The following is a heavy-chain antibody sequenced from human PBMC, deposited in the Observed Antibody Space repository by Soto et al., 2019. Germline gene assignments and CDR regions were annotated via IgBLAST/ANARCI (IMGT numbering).Heavy chain of an antibody. J-gene: IGHJ6*02. CDR2: ISSSSSYI. CDR1: GFTFSSYS. V-gene: IGHV3-21*01. CDR3: ARDRQQLVYYYYYYGMDV. Sequence: GGSLILSCAASGFTFSSYSMNWVRQAPGKGLEWVSSISSSSSYIYYADPVKGRFTISRDNAKNSLYLQMNSLRAEDTAVYYCARDRQQLVYYYYYYGMDVWGQGTTVTVSS. D-gene: IGHD6-13*01.